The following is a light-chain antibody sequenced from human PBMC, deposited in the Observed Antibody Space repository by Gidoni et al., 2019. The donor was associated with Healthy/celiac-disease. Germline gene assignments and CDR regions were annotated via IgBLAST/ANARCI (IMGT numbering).Light chain of an antibody. V-gene: IGKV1-5*01. CDR2: DAS. CDR1: QSISSW. CDR3: QQYNSYPWT. Sequence: DIQITQSPSTLSESVGDRVTITCRDSQSISSWLAWYQQKPGKAPKLLIYDASSLESGVPSRFSGSGSGTEFTLTISSLQPDDFATYYCQQYNSYPWTFGQGTKVEIK. J-gene: IGKJ1*01.